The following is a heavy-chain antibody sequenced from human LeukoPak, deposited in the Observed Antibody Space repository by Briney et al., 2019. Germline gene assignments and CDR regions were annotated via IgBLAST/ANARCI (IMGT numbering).Heavy chain of an antibody. J-gene: IGHJ4*02. CDR2: IYYSGST. CDR1: GDSISSSSYS. D-gene: IGHD1-26*01. Sequence: KSSETLSLTCTVSGDSISSSSYSWGWIRQPPGKGLEWIGTIYYSGSTYYNPSLKSRVTISVDTSKKQFSLKLSSVTAADTAVYYCARRGVGPTRLYYFDYWGQGTLVTVSS. CDR3: ARRGVGPTRLYYFDY. V-gene: IGHV4-39*01.